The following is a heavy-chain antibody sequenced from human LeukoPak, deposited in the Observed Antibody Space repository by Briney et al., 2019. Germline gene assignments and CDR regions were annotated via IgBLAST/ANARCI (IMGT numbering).Heavy chain of an antibody. CDR3: ARDTYYYDSSGYYRLDY. Sequence: SETLSLTCTVSGDSISSYYWSCIRQPPGKGLEWIGYIYYSGSTNYNPSLKSRVTISVGTSNNQFSLKLSSVTAADTAVYYCARDTYYYDSSGYYRLDYWGQGTLVTVSS. D-gene: IGHD3-22*01. CDR1: GDSISSYY. J-gene: IGHJ4*02. V-gene: IGHV4-59*01. CDR2: IYYSGST.